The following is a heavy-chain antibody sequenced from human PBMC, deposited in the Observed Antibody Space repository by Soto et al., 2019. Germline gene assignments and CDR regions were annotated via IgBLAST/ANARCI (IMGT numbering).Heavy chain of an antibody. CDR1: GFTFDDYA. J-gene: IGHJ4*02. Sequence: SLRLSCAASGFTFDDYAMHWVRQAPGKGLEWVSGISWNSGSVGSADSVKGRFTISRDNAKNSLYLQVNSLRVEDTALYYCAKATTATLVGAPFDYWGQGTLVTVSS. CDR2: ISWNSGSV. D-gene: IGHD1-26*01. V-gene: IGHV3-9*01. CDR3: AKATTATLVGAPFDY.